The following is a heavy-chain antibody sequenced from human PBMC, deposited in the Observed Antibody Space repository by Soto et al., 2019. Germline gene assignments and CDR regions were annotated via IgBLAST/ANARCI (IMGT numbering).Heavy chain of an antibody. CDR2: INSDGSGT. CDR3: AKDTAYAMDV. J-gene: IGHJ6*02. Sequence: EVQLVESGGGLVQPGGSLRLSCAASGFDFSNSWIHWVRQGPGKGLVWVSHINSDGSGTTYADSVKGRFTISRDNAKNTVSLQMNSLRAEDTAVYYCAKDTAYAMDVWCQGTTVTVSS. CDR1: GFDFSNSW. D-gene: IGHD2-15*01. V-gene: IGHV3-74*01.